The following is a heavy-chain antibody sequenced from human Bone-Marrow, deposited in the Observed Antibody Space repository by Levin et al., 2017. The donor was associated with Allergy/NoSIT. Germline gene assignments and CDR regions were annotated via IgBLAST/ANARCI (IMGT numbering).Heavy chain of an antibody. Sequence: SETLSLTCTVSGGSISSSSYYWGWIRQPPGKGLEWIGSIYYSGSTYYNPSLKSRVTISVDTSKNQFSLKLSSVTAADTAVYYCASNYDILTGYYSLVYWGQGTLVTVSS. CDR3: ASNYDILTGYYSLVY. CDR2: IYYSGST. J-gene: IGHJ4*02. V-gene: IGHV4-39*07. CDR1: GGSISSSSYY. D-gene: IGHD3-9*01.